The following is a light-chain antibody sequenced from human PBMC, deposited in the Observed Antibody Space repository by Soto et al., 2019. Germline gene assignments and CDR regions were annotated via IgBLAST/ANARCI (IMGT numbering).Light chain of an antibody. CDR1: SRDVGGYNS. CDR3: SSYTSSSTGV. V-gene: IGLV2-14*01. J-gene: IGLJ3*02. CDR2: EVS. Sequence: QSVLTQPASVSGSPGQSITISCTGTSRDVGGYNSVSWYQQHPGKAPKLMIYEVSNRPSGVSNRFSGSKSGNTASLTISGLQAEDEADYYCSSYTSSSTGVFGGGTKLTVL.